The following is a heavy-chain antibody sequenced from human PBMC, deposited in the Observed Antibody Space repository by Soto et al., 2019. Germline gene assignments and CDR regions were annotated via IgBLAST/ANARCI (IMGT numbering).Heavy chain of an antibody. Sequence: QLQLAQSGADVKKAGSSVKVSCKASGGTLSNSAFSWVRQAPGQGLEWMGGIIPVFGIVNYAQKFQDRVTITADESTSTAYMELRSLRSEDTAVYFCATGRIVVVGSRAYYGMDVWGQGTTVIV. CDR1: GGTLSNSA. D-gene: IGHD3-22*01. J-gene: IGHJ6*02. CDR2: IIPVFGIV. V-gene: IGHV1-69*19. CDR3: ATGRIVVVGSRAYYGMDV.